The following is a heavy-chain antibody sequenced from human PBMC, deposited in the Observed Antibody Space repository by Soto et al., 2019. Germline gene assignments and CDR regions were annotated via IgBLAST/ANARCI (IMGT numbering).Heavy chain of an antibody. D-gene: IGHD2-2*01. Sequence: ASVKVSCKASGYTLTSYGISWVRQAPGQGLEWMGWISAYNGNTNYAQKLQGRVTMTADTSTSTAYMELRSLRSDDTAVYYCARDGARIVVVPAASPLDYYYGMDVWGQGTTVTVSS. CDR3: ARDGARIVVVPAASPLDYYYGMDV. J-gene: IGHJ6*02. CDR2: ISAYNGNT. V-gene: IGHV1-18*04. CDR1: GYTLTSYG.